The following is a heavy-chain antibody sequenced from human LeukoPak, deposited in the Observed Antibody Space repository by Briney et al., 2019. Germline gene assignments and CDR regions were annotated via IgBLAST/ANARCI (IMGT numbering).Heavy chain of an antibody. CDR2: IYPGDSDT. CDR3: AMARDAYNWGSHY. CDR1: GYTFTTYW. D-gene: IGHD5-24*01. J-gene: IGHJ4*02. Sequence: GESLKISCKGSGYTFTTYWIGWVRQMSGKGLEWMGMIYPGDSDTRYSLSFQGQVTISADKSISTAYLQWSSLKASDTAIYYCAMARDAYNWGSHYWGQGTLVTVSS. V-gene: IGHV5-51*01.